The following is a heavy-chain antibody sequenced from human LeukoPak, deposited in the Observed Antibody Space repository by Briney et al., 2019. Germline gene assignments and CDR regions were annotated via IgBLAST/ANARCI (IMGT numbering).Heavy chain of an antibody. J-gene: IGHJ3*02. V-gene: IGHV1-46*01. CDR1: GYTFTSYY. Sequence: ASVKVSCKASGYTFTSYYIHWLRQAPGQGPEWMGMINLIGGLTHYAPKFQGRVTMTRDTSTSTVYMELSSLGSEDTAVYYCARSRYNWNPRPDQAFDIWGQGTMVTVSS. CDR2: INLIGGLT. D-gene: IGHD1-1*01. CDR3: ARSRYNWNPRPDQAFDI.